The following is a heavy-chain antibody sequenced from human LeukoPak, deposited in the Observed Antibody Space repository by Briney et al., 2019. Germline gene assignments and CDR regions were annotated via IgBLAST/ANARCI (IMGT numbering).Heavy chain of an antibody. V-gene: IGHV1-69*05. Sequence: GASVKVSCKASGGTFSSYAISWVRQAPGQGLEWMGGIIPIFGTANYAQKFQGRVTMTRDTSTSTVYMELSSLRSEDTAVYYCATHKYSSGWYARSYYYYYMDVWGKGTTVTISS. CDR1: GGTFSSYA. D-gene: IGHD6-19*01. CDR3: ATHKYSSGWYARSYYYYYMDV. CDR2: IIPIFGTA. J-gene: IGHJ6*03.